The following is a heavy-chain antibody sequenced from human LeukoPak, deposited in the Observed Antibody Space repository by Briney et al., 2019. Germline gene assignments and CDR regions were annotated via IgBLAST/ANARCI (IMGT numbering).Heavy chain of an antibody. Sequence: GGSLRLSCAASGFTFSSYDMSWVRQAPGKGLEWVSAISGSGGSTYYADSVKGRFTISRDNSKNTLYLQMNSLRAGDTAVYYCAKAEPTVLTGYYGDFDYWGQGTLVTVSS. D-gene: IGHD3-9*01. CDR3: AKAEPTVLTGYYGDFDY. J-gene: IGHJ4*02. V-gene: IGHV3-23*01. CDR2: ISGSGGST. CDR1: GFTFSSYD.